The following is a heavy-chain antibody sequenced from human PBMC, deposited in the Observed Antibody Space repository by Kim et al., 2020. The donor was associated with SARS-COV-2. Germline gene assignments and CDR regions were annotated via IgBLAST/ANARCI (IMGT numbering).Heavy chain of an antibody. V-gene: IGHV1-69*06. CDR3: VAYSSIDYHYYGLDV. CDR1: GGTFSNYG. Sequence: SVKVSCKASGGTFSNYGFTWVRQAPGQGLDWMGGILPIFGSTIYAPKFQGRVTITADKSTSTAYMELSSLRSEDSAMYYCVAYSSIDYHYYGLDVWGQGTTVTVSS. J-gene: IGHJ6*02. CDR2: ILPIFGST. D-gene: IGHD5-18*01.